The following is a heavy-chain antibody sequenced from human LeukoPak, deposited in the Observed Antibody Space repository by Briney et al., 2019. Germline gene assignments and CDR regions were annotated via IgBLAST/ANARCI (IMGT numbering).Heavy chain of an antibody. D-gene: IGHD3-10*01. CDR2: ISSSSTI. CDR3: ARGWYYGSGSDY. CDR1: GFTFSSYS. J-gene: IGHJ4*02. V-gene: IGHV3-48*01. Sequence: GGSLRLSCAASGFTFSSYSMNWVRQAPGKGLEWVSYISSSSTIYYADSVKGRFTISRDNAKNSLYLQMNSLRAEDTAVYYCARGWYYGSGSDYWGQGTLVTVSS.